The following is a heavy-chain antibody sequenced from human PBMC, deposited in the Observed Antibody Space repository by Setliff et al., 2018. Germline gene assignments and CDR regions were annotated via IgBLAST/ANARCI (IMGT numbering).Heavy chain of an antibody. CDR1: GFTLTNAW. D-gene: IGHD3-10*01. V-gene: IGHV3-15*01. CDR3: ARGFRGGHSYFYYMDV. Sequence: GGSLRLSCTASGFTLTNAWINWVRQAPGKGLEWVGRIKSNTDGGTTDYAAPVKGRFIISRDDSKNTVFLQMNSLKTEDTALYYCARGFRGGHSYFYYMDVWGKGTTVTVSS. J-gene: IGHJ6*03. CDR2: IKSNTDGGTT.